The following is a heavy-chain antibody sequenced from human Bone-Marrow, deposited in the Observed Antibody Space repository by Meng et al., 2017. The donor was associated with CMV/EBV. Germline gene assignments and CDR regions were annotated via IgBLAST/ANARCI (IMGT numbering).Heavy chain of an antibody. Sequence: GALRLSCAASGFTFSDYYMSWVRQSPGNGLEWIAFISGSGHAINYADSVDGRFTISRDSAKDSLFLQMNYLRVEDTAVYYCSRDHPSAVWYFQDWGQGTLVTVYS. D-gene: IGHD3-16*01. CDR3: SRDHPSAVWYFQD. V-gene: IGHV3-11*01. CDR2: ISGSGHAI. J-gene: IGHJ1*01. CDR1: GFTFSDYY.